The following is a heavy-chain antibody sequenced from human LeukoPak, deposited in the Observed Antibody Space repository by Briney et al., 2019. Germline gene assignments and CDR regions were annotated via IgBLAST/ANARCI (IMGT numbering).Heavy chain of an antibody. CDR2: INHSGST. Sequence: SETLSLTCAVYGGSFSGYYWSWIRQPPGKGLEWIGEINHSGSTNYNPSLKSRVTISVDTSKSQFSLKLSSVTAADTAVYYCARPAVVAATFSSRWFDPWGQGTLVTVSS. J-gene: IGHJ5*02. CDR3: ARPAVVAATFSSRWFDP. V-gene: IGHV4-34*01. CDR1: GGSFSGYY. D-gene: IGHD2-15*01.